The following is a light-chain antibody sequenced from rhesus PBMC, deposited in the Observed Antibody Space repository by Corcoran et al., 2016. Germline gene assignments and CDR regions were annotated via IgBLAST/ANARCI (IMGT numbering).Light chain of an antibody. CDR1: QGISSW. CDR2: AAS. CDR3: QQGYNTPFT. V-gene: IGKV1-18*01. J-gene: IGKJ3*01. Sequence: DIQMTQSPSSLSASVGDKVTITCRASQGISSWLAWYQQKPGKAPKLLIYAASSLQSGVPSRFGGSGSGTDYTLTISSLQPEDFATYYCQQGYNTPFTFGPGTKLDIK.